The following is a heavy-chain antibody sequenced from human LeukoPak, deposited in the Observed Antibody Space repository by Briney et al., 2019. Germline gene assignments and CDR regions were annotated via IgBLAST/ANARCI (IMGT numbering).Heavy chain of an antibody. CDR3: ATGASKVTTDFANY. CDR2: IDPSDSYT. Sequence: GESLTISCKGSGYNFTNYWISWVRQRPGKGLDWMGRIDPSDSYTKYSQSFEGHVTISVDKSISTAFLQWNSLKASDSAMYYCATGASKVTTDFANYWGQGTQVAVSS. CDR1: GYNFTNYW. D-gene: IGHD4-17*01. J-gene: IGHJ4*02. V-gene: IGHV5-10-1*01.